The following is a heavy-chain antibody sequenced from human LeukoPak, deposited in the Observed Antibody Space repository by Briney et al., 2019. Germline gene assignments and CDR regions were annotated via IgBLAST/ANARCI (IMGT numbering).Heavy chain of an antibody. CDR2: ISSSSNYI. CDR3: ARDDSYGLDY. CDR1: GFTFSDYI. D-gene: IGHD5-18*01. V-gene: IGHV3-21*01. Sequence: GGSLRLSCAASGFTFSDYIMNWVRQAPGKGLEWVSYISSSSNYIYYADSVKGRFTISRDNAKNSLYLQMNSLRAEDTAVYYCARDDSYGLDYWGQGTLVTVSS. J-gene: IGHJ4*02.